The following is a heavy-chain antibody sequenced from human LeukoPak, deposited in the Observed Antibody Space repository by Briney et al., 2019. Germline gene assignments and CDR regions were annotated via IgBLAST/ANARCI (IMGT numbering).Heavy chain of an antibody. Sequence: GASVKVSCKASGYTFTGYYMHWVRQAPGQGLEGMGWINPNSGGTNYAQKFQGRVTMTRDTSISTAYMELSRLRSDDTAVYYCARVVRKGYNPNDAFDIWGQGTMVTVSS. CDR2: INPNSGGT. D-gene: IGHD5-24*01. V-gene: IGHV1-2*02. J-gene: IGHJ3*02. CDR3: ARVVRKGYNPNDAFDI. CDR1: GYTFTGYY.